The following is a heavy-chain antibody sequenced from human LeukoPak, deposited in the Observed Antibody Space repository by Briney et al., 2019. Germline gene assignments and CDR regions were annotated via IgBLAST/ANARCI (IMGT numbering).Heavy chain of an antibody. D-gene: IGHD2-15*01. J-gene: IGHJ4*02. Sequence: PGGSLRLSCAASGFTFSSFAMNWVRQAPGKGLEWVSTISGSGGGTYYADSVKGRFTISRDNSKNTLYLQMSSLRAEDTAVYYCAKKKLYCHPRSGNFDYWGQGTLVTVSS. CDR1: GFTFSSFA. CDR2: ISGSGGGT. V-gene: IGHV3-23*01. CDR3: AKKKLYCHPRSGNFDY.